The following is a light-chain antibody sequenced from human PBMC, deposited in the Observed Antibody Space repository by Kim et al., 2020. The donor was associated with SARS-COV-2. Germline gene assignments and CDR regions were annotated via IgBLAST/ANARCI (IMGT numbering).Light chain of an antibody. CDR1: NIGSKS. V-gene: IGLV3-21*04. J-gene: IGLJ3*02. CDR3: QLWDSSSGHWV. CDR2: NDS. Sequence: SYELTQSPSVSVAPGKTARITCGGNNIGSKSVHWYQQKTGQAPVLVIYNDSDRPSGIPERFSGSNSGNTATLTITRVEAGNEADYYCQLWDSSSGHWVFGGGTQLTVL.